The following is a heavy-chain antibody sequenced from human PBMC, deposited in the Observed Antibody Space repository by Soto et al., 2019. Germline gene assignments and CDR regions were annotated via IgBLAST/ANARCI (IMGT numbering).Heavy chain of an antibody. J-gene: IGHJ4*02. Sequence: SLRLSCASSGFTFTRYSMNWVRQAPGKGLEWVSSISSTTNYIYYGDSMKGRFTISRDNGKNSLYLEMHSLRAEDTAVYYCARESEDLTSNFDYWGQGTLVTVSS. V-gene: IGHV3-21*06. CDR1: GFTFTRYS. CDR3: ARESEDLTSNFDY. CDR2: ISSTTNYI.